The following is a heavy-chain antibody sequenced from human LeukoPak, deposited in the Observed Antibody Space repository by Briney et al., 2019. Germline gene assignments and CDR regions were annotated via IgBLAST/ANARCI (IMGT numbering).Heavy chain of an antibody. CDR1: GGSISSYY. Sequence: PSETLSLTCTVSGGSISSYYWSWIRQPAGKGLEWIGRIYTSGSTNYNPSLKSRVTMSVDTSKNQFSLKLSSVTAADTAVYYCARGGITGTTCWFDPWGQGTQVTVSS. V-gene: IGHV4-4*07. D-gene: IGHD1-7*01. J-gene: IGHJ5*02. CDR3: ARGGITGTTCWFDP. CDR2: IYTSGST.